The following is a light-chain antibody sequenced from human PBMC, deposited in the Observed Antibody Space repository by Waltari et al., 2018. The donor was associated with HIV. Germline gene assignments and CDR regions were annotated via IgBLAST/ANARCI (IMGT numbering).Light chain of an antibody. CDR3: HQYYSTSWT. V-gene: IGKV4-1*01. J-gene: IGKJ1*01. CDR1: RSVLYASNNKNY. CDR2: WAS. Sequence: DIIMTQPPESLAVSLGGTATIPRKSSRSVLYASNNKNYLTWYQQTSGQPPKVLIYWASVRESGVPDRFSGSGSGTDFTLTISNLQAEDVAIYYCHQYYSTSWTFGRGTRVEIK.